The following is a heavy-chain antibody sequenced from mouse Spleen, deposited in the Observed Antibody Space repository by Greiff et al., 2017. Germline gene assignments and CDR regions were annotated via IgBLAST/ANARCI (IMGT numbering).Heavy chain of an antibody. J-gene: IGHJ3*01. CDR1: GYTFTSYW. CDR3: ARSSGYFSY. CDR2: IDPSDSYT. V-gene: IGHV1-69*01. Sequence: QVQLKQPGAELVMPGASVKLSCKASGYTFTSYWMHWVKQRPGQGLEWIGEIDPSDSYTNYNQKFKGKATLTVDKSSSTAYMQLSSLTSEDSAVYYCARSSGYFSYWGQGTLVTVSA. D-gene: IGHD2-3*01.